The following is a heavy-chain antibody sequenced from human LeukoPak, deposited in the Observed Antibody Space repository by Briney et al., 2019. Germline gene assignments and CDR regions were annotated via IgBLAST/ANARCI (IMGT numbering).Heavy chain of an antibody. J-gene: IGHJ4*02. CDR3: AKSYSSGWNLFDY. D-gene: IGHD6-19*01. V-gene: IGHV3-7*03. CDR1: GFTFSSYV. Sequence: GGSLRLSCAASGFTFSSYVMHWVRQAPGKGLEWVANIKQDGSEKYYVDSVKGRFTISRDNAKNSLYLQMNSLRAEDTAVYCCAKSYSSGWNLFDYWGQGTLVTVSS. CDR2: IKQDGSEK.